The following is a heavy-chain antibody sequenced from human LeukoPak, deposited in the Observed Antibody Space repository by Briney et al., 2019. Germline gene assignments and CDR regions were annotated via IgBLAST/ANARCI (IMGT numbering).Heavy chain of an antibody. CDR2: IWNDGSNK. D-gene: IGHD3-16*01. J-gene: IGHJ4*02. V-gene: IGHV3-33*01. CDR3: ASLWGGY. Sequence: GGSLRLSCVASGFMFSVYGMHWVRQAPGKGLEWVAVIWNDGSNKYYADSVKGRFTISRDNSKNTLYLQMNSLRVEDTAVYYCASLWGGYWGQGTLVTVST. CDR1: GFMFSVYG.